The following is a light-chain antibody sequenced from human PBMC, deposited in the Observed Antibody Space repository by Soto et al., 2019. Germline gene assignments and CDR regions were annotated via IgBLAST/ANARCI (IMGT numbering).Light chain of an antibody. V-gene: IGLV2-14*01. Sequence: QSALTQPASVSGSPGQSITITCTGSSSDVGYYEYVSWFQQHPDKAPRLIIYEVTNRPSGISNRFSGSKSGDTASLTISGLRAEDEADYYCSSFTATSTYVFGTGTKVTVL. J-gene: IGLJ1*01. CDR2: EVT. CDR1: SSDVGYYEY. CDR3: SSFTATSTYV.